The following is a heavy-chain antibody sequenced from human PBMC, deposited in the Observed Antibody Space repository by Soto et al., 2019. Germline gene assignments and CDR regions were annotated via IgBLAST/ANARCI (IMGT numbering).Heavy chain of an antibody. Sequence: QVQLVESGGGVVQPGRSLRLSCAASGFTFSSYAMHWVRQAPGKGLEWVAVISYDVSNKYYADSVKGRFTISRDNSKNSLYLQMNSLRAEDTAVYYCARDEGSYYDFWSGYYPHYYGMDVWGQGTTVTVSS. V-gene: IGHV3-30-3*01. CDR2: ISYDVSNK. D-gene: IGHD3-3*01. CDR1: GFTFSSYA. J-gene: IGHJ6*02. CDR3: ARDEGSYYDFWSGYYPHYYGMDV.